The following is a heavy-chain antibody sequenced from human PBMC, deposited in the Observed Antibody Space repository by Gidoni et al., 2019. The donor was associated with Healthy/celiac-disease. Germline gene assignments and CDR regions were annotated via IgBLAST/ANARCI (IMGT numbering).Heavy chain of an antibody. Sequence: QLQLQESGPGLVKPSETLSLTCTVSGGSISSSSYYWGWIRQPPGKGLEWIGSIYYSGSTYYNPSLTSRVTISVDTSKNQFSLKLSSVTAADTAVYYCARESAAGVSGWFDPWGQGTLVTVSS. CDR2: IYYSGST. V-gene: IGHV4-39*01. CDR3: ARESAAGVSGWFDP. CDR1: GGSISSSSYY. D-gene: IGHD6-13*01. J-gene: IGHJ5*02.